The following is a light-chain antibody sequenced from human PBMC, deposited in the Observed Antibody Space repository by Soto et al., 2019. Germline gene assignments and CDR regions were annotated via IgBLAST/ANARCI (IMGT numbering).Light chain of an antibody. CDR2: DAS. V-gene: IGKV1-5*01. Sequence: DIQMTQSPSSLSASVGDRVTITVRASQSISSYLNWFQQKPGKTPKLLIYDASSLESGVPSRFSGSGSGTEFTLTISSLQPDDFATYYCQQYNSYSAFGQGTKVDIK. J-gene: IGKJ1*01. CDR3: QQYNSYSA. CDR1: QSISSY.